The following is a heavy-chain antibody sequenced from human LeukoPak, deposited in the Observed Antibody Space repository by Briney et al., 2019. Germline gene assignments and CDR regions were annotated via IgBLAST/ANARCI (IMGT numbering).Heavy chain of an antibody. V-gene: IGHV3-53*01. J-gene: IGHJ4*02. Sequence: GGSLRLSCVASGFTVSNNYMAWVRQAPGKGLEWVSIIYPVGNTYYADSVKGRFTISRDNSWNTVDLQMNSLRAEDTAVYYCARGGLELRPAYFGYWGQGTLVTVSS. CDR2: IYPVGNT. CDR3: ARGGLELRPAYFGY. CDR1: GFTVSNNY. D-gene: IGHD1-7*01.